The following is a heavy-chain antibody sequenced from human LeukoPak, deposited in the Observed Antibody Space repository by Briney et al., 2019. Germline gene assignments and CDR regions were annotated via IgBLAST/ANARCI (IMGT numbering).Heavy chain of an antibody. CDR1: GYTFTSYY. D-gene: IGHD3-10*01. CDR3: AREWFGAQGAFDI. CDR2: INPSGGST. V-gene: IGHV1-46*01. Sequence: ASVKVSCKASGYTFTSYYMHWARQAPGQGLEWMGIINPSGGSTSYAQKFQGRVTMTRDMSTSTVYMELSSLRSEDTAVYYCAREWFGAQGAFDIWGQGTMVTVSS. J-gene: IGHJ3*02.